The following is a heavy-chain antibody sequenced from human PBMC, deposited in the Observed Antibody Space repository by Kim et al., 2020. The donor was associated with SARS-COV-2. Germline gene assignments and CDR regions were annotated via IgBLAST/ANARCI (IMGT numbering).Heavy chain of an antibody. CDR1: GFTFSSSW. V-gene: IGHV3-7*01. CDR3: ARDPYSYDSSTYYFGAFDI. Sequence: GGSLRLSCTASGFTFSSSWMTWVRQAPGKGLEWVANINPDGSKTFSVDSVKGRFTISRDNAKNSLYLQMNSLRAEDTAVYYCARDPYSYDSSTYYFGAFDIWGQGTMVTVSS. CDR2: INPDGSKT. J-gene: IGHJ3*02. D-gene: IGHD3-22*01.